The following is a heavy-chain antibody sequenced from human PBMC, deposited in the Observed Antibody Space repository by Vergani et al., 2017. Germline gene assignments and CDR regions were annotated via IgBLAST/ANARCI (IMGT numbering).Heavy chain of an antibody. D-gene: IGHD2-21*02. Sequence: QVQLVQSGAEVKKPGSSVKVSCKASGCPFKNSAFSWVRQVPGQGLEWMGWIITVFGTTDYAQKFQGRFTISTDEFTKTVDMQLSNLRSEDTAVYYCAGECPGGSCDFSAGWYFDLWGRGTLVTVSS. V-gene: IGHV1-69*05. CDR1: GCPFKNSA. CDR3: AGECPGGSCDFSAGWYFDL. CDR2: IITVFGTT. J-gene: IGHJ2*01.